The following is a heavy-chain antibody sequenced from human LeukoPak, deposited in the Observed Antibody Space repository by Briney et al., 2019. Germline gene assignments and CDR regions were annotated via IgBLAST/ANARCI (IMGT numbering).Heavy chain of an antibody. J-gene: IGHJ4*02. V-gene: IGHV3-23*01. Sequence: GGSLRLSCAASGFTFSSYAMSWVRQAPGKGLEWVSAISGSGGSTYYADSVKGRFTISRDNSKNTLYLQMNSLRAEDTAVYYCAKAMWYDSSGYYYGNWGQGTLVTVSS. D-gene: IGHD3-22*01. CDR1: GFTFSSYA. CDR3: AKAMWYDSSGYYYGN. CDR2: ISGSGGST.